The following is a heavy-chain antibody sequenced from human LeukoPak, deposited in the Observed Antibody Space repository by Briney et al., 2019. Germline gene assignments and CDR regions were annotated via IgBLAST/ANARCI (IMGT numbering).Heavy chain of an antibody. D-gene: IGHD3-22*01. CDR2: IYYSGST. Sequence: PSETLSLTCTVSGGSISSYYWSWIRQPPGKGLEWIGYIYYSGSTNYNPSLKSRVTISVDTSKNQFSLKLSSVTAADTAVYYCAISHVVKDAFDIWGQGTMVTVSS. CDR3: AISHVVKDAFDI. CDR1: GGSISSYY. V-gene: IGHV4-59*01. J-gene: IGHJ3*02.